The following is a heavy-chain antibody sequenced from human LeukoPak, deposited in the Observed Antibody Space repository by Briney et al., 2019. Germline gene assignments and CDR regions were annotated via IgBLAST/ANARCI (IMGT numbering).Heavy chain of an antibody. V-gene: IGHV4-34*01. D-gene: IGHD2-15*01. J-gene: IGHJ4*02. CDR3: ARGGANIVVVVAAPLGFDY. CDR1: GFSVSSNY. CDR2: INHSGST. Sequence: GSLRLSCAASGFSVSSNYMSWIRQPPGKGLEWIGEINHSGSTNYNPSLKSRVTISVDTSKNQFSLKLSSVAAADTAVYYCARGGANIVVVVAAPLGFDYWGQGTLVTVSS.